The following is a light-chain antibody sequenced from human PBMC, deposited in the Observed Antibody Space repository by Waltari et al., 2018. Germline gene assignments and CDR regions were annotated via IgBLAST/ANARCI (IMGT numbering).Light chain of an antibody. J-gene: IGLJ1*01. V-gene: IGLV2-14*01. CDR1: SSDVGSYKY. Sequence: QSALTQPASVSGSPGQSITISCTGTSSDVGSYKYVSWYQQHPGQTPKLMIYEVSNRPSGVSNRFSGSKSGNTASLTISGLQAEDEADYYCSSYADNYFYVFGTGTKVTVL. CDR3: SSYADNYFYV. CDR2: EVS.